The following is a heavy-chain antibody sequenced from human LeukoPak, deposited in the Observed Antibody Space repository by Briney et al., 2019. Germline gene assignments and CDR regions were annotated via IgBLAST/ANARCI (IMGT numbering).Heavy chain of an antibody. J-gene: IGHJ5*02. V-gene: IGHV3-53*01. Sequence: GGSLRLSCAASGFTVSSNYMTWVRQAPGKGLEWVSVIYSGGSTYYADSVKGRFTISRDNSKNTPYLQMNSLRAEDTAVYYCTRNWGSDNWVDPWGQGTLVTVSS. D-gene: IGHD7-27*01. CDR2: IYSGGST. CDR3: TRNWGSDNWVDP. CDR1: GFTVSSNY.